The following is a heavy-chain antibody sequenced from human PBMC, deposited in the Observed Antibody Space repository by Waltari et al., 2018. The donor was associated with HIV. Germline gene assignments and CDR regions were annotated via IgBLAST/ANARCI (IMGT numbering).Heavy chain of an antibody. CDR1: GFTFNTYA. CDR2: VSYDGSDK. D-gene: IGHD3-3*01. V-gene: IGHV3-30-3*02. J-gene: IGHJ3*01. Sequence: VQLVESGGGVVPPGRSLTLSCEASGFTFNTYAMHWVRQSPGKGLEWGADVSYDGSDKHYADSVRGRFTVSRDNAKNTVFLQMSSLRTEDTAAYYCAKDVRYWDGLFYVGHDAFDVWGQGTMVTVSS. CDR3: AKDVRYWDGLFYVGHDAFDV.